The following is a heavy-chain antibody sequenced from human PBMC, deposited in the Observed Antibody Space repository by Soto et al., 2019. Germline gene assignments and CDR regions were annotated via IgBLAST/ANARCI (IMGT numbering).Heavy chain of an antibody. CDR3: AKDIGPPASSSWYKTPYYYYGMDV. Sequence: GGSLRLSCAASGFTFDDYAMHWVRQAPGKGLEWVSGISWNSGSIGYADSVKGRFTISRDNAKNSLYLQMNSLRAEDTALYYCAKDIGPPASSSWYKTPYYYYGMDVWGQGTTVTVSS. CDR1: GFTFDDYA. J-gene: IGHJ6*02. D-gene: IGHD6-13*01. CDR2: ISWNSGSI. V-gene: IGHV3-9*01.